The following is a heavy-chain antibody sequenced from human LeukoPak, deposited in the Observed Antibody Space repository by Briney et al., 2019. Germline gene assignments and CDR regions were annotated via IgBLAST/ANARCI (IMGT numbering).Heavy chain of an antibody. D-gene: IGHD5-18*01. CDR3: AKDQGLTAPPPYGLDV. J-gene: IGHJ6*02. CDR2: IIPVLNIT. CDR1: GGTFSSSA. Sequence: GASVKVSCKTSGGTFSSSATTWVRQAPGQGLEWMGRIIPVLNITTYAQKFQGRVTITADTSTSTVYMELSSLRSEETAVYYCAKDQGLTAPPPYGLDVWGQGTTVIVTS. V-gene: IGHV1-69*04.